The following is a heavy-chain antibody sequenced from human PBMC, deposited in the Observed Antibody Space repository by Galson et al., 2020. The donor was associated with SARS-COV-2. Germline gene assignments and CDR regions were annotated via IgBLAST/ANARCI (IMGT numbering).Heavy chain of an antibody. J-gene: IGHJ4*02. CDR2: ISGGGGST. CDR1: GFTFSRYA. D-gene: IGHD4-17*01. V-gene: IGHV3-23*01. CDR3: AKDRGNDYGDQLDF. Sequence: GRSLRLSCAASGFTFSRYAMAWVRQAPGKGLEWVSGISGGGGSTYYADSVKGRFTISRDISQNTVYLQMSSLRAEDTAVYYCAKDRGNDYGDQLDFWGQGTQVTVSS.